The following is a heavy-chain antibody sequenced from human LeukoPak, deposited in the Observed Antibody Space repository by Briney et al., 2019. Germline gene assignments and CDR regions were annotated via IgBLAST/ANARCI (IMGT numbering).Heavy chain of an antibody. J-gene: IGHJ4*02. V-gene: IGHV3-23*01. D-gene: IGHD6-19*01. CDR1: GFTFSSYT. Sequence: PGGSLRLSCAASGFTFSSYTMRWVRQAPGKGLEWVSAISGSGGSTYYADSVKGRFTISRDNSKNTLYLQMNSLRAEDTAVYYCAPGSSSGWFPFDYWGQGTLVTVSS. CDR3: APGSSSGWFPFDY. CDR2: ISGSGGST.